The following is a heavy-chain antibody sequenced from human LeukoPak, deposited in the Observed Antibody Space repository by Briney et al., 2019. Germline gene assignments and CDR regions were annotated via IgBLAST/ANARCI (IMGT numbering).Heavy chain of an antibody. J-gene: IGHJ4*02. D-gene: IGHD3-22*01. CDR2: ISSSGSTI. Sequence: GGSLRLSCSASGFTFNKYYMSWIRQAPGKGLEWVSYISSSGSTIYYADSVKGRFTISRDNAKNSLYLQMNSLRAEDTALYYCARGVSGHYGNDYWGQGTLVTVS. V-gene: IGHV3-11*04. CDR1: GFTFNKYY. CDR3: ARGVSGHYGNDY.